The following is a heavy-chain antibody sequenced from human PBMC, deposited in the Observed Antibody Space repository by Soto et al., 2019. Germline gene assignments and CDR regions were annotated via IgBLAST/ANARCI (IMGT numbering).Heavy chain of an antibody. Sequence: SETLSLTCTVSGGSISSGGYYWSWIRQHPGEGLEWIGYIYYSGSTYYNPSLKSRVTISVDTSKNQFSLKLSSVTAADTAVYYCARVTMVRWDWYFDLWGRGTLVTVSS. CDR2: IYYSGST. D-gene: IGHD3-10*01. V-gene: IGHV4-31*03. J-gene: IGHJ2*01. CDR1: GGSISSGGYY. CDR3: ARVTMVRWDWYFDL.